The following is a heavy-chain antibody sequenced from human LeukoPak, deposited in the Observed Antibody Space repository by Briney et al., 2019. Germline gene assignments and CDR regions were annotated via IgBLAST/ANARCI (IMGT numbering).Heavy chain of an antibody. V-gene: IGHV2-5*02. J-gene: IGHJ4*02. CDR2: IYWDDDK. D-gene: IGHD1-26*01. CDR3: AKWEIPYYFDY. CDR1: GFSLSTSGMG. Sequence: KGSGPTLVNPTQTLTLTCTFSGFSLSTSGMGVGWIRQPPGKALEWLALIYWDDDKRYSPSLKSRLTIIKDTSKNQVVLTMTNMDPVDTATYYCAKWEIPYYFDYWGQGTLVTVSS.